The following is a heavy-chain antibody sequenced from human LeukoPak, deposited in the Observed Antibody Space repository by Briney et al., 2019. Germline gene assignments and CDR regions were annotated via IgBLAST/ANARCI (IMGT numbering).Heavy chain of an antibody. D-gene: IGHD2-15*01. J-gene: IGHJ4*02. CDR1: GHSFINYW. CDR3: ARIAATWYGGS. CDR2: IFPGDSHT. V-gene: IGHV5-51*01. Sequence: GESLKISCKGPGHSFINYWSAWVRQTPGKGLEWIGIIFPGDSHTRYSPSFQGQVTISADMSIDTAYLQWSSLRASDSAMYYCARIAATWYGGSWGQGTLVFVSS.